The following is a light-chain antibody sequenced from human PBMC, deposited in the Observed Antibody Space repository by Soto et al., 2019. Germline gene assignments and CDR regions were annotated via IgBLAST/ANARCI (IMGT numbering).Light chain of an antibody. CDR2: VAS. CDR3: QQADSFPFT. J-gene: IGKJ3*01. CDR1: QDIGTW. Sequence: DIQLTQSPSSVSASVGDRVTITCRASQDIGTWLAWYQQKPGKAPKLLIYVASNLQSGVPSRFSGARSGTDFKLTITSLQPEDFATYHCQQADSFPFTFGPGTKVDFK. V-gene: IGKV1-12*01.